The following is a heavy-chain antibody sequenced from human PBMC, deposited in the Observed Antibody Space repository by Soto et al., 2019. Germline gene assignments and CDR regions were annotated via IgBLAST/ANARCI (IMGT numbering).Heavy chain of an antibody. CDR1: GFTFSSYA. CDR3: AKARDGYNDLDY. CDR2: ISGSGGST. V-gene: IGHV3-23*01. J-gene: IGHJ4*02. D-gene: IGHD5-12*01. Sequence: EVQLLESGGGLVQPGGSLRLSCAASGFTFSSYAMSWVRQAPGKGLEWVSAISGSGGSTYYADSVKGRFTISRDNSNNTLYLQMNSLRAEDTAVYYCAKARDGYNDLDYWGQGTLVTVSS.